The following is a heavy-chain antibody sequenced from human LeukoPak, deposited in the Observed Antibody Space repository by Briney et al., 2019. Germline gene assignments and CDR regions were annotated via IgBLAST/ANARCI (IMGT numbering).Heavy chain of an antibody. V-gene: IGHV4-59*01. CDR3: ARESRGRFDY. CDR2: IYHSGTT. Sequence: SETLSLTCTVSGGSISSYFWSWIRQPPGQGLEWIGYIYHSGTTNFNPSLKSRVTMSQDTSKNQFSLRLRSVTAADTAVYYCARESRGRFDYWGQGALVTVSS. J-gene: IGHJ4*02. CDR1: GGSISSYF.